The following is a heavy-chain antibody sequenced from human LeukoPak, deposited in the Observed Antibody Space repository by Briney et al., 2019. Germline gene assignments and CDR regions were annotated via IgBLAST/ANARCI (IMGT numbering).Heavy chain of an antibody. J-gene: IGHJ4*02. D-gene: IGHD2-2*02. CDR1: GFTFSSYS. CDR2: ISSSSSHI. CDR3: ARPYCSSTSCYTGIGY. V-gene: IGHV3-21*01. Sequence: GGSLRLSCAASGFTFSSYSMNWVRQAPGKGLEWVSSISSSSSHIYYADSVKGRFTISRDNAKNSLYLQMNSLRAEDTAVYYCARPYCSSTSCYTGIGYWGQGTLVTVSS.